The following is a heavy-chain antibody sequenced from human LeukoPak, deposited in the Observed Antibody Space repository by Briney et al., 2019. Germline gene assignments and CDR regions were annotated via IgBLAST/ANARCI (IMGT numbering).Heavy chain of an antibody. Sequence: PGGSLRLSCAASGFTFSSYAMSWVRQAPGKGLEWVSAISGSGGSTYYADSVKGRFTISRDNSKNTLYLQMNSLRAEDTAVYYCAKDQIYSAEFWSGYPKGANAFDIWGQGTMVTVSS. CDR2: ISGSGGST. V-gene: IGHV3-23*01. D-gene: IGHD3-3*01. CDR3: AKDQIYSAEFWSGYPKGANAFDI. CDR1: GFTFSSYA. J-gene: IGHJ3*02.